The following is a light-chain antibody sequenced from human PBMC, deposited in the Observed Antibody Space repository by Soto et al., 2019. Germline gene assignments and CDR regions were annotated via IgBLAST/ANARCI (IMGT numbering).Light chain of an antibody. V-gene: IGLV2-8*01. CDR1: SSDVGGYNY. CDR3: SSYAGSNNYVV. Sequence: QSALTQPPSASWSPGQSVTISCTGTSSDVGGYNYVSWYQQHPGKAPKLMIYEVTKRPSGVPDRFSGSKSGSTASLTVSGLQAEDEADYYCSSYAGSNNYVVFGGGTKLTVL. CDR2: EVT. J-gene: IGLJ2*01.